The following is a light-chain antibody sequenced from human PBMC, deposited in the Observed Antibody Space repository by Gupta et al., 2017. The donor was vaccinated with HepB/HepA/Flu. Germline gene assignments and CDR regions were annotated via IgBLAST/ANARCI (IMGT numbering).Light chain of an antibody. Sequence: DVVLTQSPLSLPVALGQPASISCRSSQSLVHSSGSTYLNWFHQRPGQSPRRLFYKGSNRDSGVPDRFSGSGSGSDFTLKISRVEAEDVGIYYCMQGKHWPYTFGQGTKLEIK. CDR2: KGS. CDR3: MQGKHWPYT. CDR1: QSLVHSSGSTY. J-gene: IGKJ2*01. V-gene: IGKV2-30*02.